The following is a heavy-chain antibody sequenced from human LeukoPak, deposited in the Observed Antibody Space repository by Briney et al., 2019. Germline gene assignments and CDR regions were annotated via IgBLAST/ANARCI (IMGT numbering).Heavy chain of an antibody. J-gene: IGHJ4*02. D-gene: IGHD6-13*01. CDR1: GGSISSSSYY. CDR2: IYYSGST. CDR3: ARQGDPEPGIAAAGHDH. Sequence: PSETLSLTCTVSGGSISSSSYYWGWIRQPPGKGLEWIGSIYYSGSTYYTPSLKSRVTISVDTSKNQFSLKLSSVTAADTAVYYCARQGDPEPGIAAAGHDHWGQGTLVTVSS. V-gene: IGHV4-39*01.